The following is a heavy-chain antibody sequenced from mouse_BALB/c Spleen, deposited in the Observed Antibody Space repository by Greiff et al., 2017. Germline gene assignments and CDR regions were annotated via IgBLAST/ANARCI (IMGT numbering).Heavy chain of an antibody. D-gene: IGHD2-3*01. CDR3: ARSGDGYYLYYAMDY. CDR1: GSTFSSFG. V-gene: IGHV5-17*02. J-gene: IGHJ4*01. Sequence: EVMLVESGGGLVQPGGSRKLSCAASGSTFSSFGMHWVRQAPEKGLEWVAYISSGSSTIYYADTVKGRFTISRDNPKNTLFLQMTSLRSEDTAMYYCARSGDGYYLYYAMDYWGQGTSVTVSS. CDR2: ISSGSSTI.